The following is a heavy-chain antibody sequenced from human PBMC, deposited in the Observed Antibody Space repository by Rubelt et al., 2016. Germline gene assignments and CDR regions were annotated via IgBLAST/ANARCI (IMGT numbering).Heavy chain of an antibody. D-gene: IGHD3-22*01. CDR1: GGSISTTSYY. V-gene: IGHV4-39*07. Sequence: QLQLQESGPGLVKPSETLSLICTVSGGSISTTSYYWGWIRQPPGKGLEWIGSMYYSGSTYYNPSLKSRVTISVDTSKNQFSLKLSSVTAADTAVYYCARLGDYYDSSGDLGYWGQGTLVTVSS. CDR2: MYYSGST. CDR3: ARLGDYYDSSGDLGY. J-gene: IGHJ4*02.